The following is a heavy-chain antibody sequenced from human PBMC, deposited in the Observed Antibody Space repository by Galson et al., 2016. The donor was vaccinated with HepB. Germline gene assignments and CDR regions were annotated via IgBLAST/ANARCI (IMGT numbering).Heavy chain of an antibody. V-gene: IGHV5-51*01. J-gene: IGHJ4*02. CDR1: GYTFNDYW. D-gene: IGHD3-22*01. CDR2: IFPDDFDT. CDR3: ARPTNDAYEYDSSWFSY. Sequence: QSGAEVKKPGESLKISCRGSGYTFNDYWIAWVRQVPGKGLEYMGMIFPDDFDTRYSPSFQGHVTISVDRSTKTAYLQWTSLRASDTATYFCARPTNDAYEYDSSWFSYWGQGTRVIVSS.